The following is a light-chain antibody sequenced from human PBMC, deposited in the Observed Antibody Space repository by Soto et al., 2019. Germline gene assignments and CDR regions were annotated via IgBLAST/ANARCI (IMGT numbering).Light chain of an antibody. CDR1: QSISSW. CDR3: QQYNSYSWT. Sequence: DIQMTQSPSTLSASVGDRVTITCRASQSISSWLAWYQQKPGKATTLLIYDASSLESGVPSRFSGSGSGTEFTLTISSLQPDDFATYYCQQYNSYSWTFGQGTKVEIK. V-gene: IGKV1-5*01. CDR2: DAS. J-gene: IGKJ1*01.